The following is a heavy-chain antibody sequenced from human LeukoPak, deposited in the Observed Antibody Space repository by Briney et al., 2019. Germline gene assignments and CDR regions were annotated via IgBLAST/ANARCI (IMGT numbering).Heavy chain of an antibody. V-gene: IGHV4-4*07. D-gene: IGHD6-13*01. CDR3: ARHVAAAGTEYFDY. CDR2: IYTSGST. CDR1: GGSISSYY. Sequence: SETLSLTCTVSGGSISSYYWSWIRQPAGKGLEWIGRIYTSGSTNYNPSLKSRVTMLVDTSKNQFSLKLSSVTGADTAVYYCARHVAAAGTEYFDYWGQGTLVTVSS. J-gene: IGHJ4*02.